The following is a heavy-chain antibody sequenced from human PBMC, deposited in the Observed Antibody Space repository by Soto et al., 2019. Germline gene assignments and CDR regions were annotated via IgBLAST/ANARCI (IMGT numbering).Heavy chain of an antibody. Sequence: XETLSLTCAVAGGSFTSNNWWTWVRQPPGQGLEWIGEIYRTGSTNYNPSLKSRVTISLDKSENQFSLKVTSLTAADTAVYYCASRDPGTSVDYWGQGTLVTVSS. CDR3: ASRDPGTSVDY. CDR2: IYRTGST. D-gene: IGHD1-7*01. V-gene: IGHV4-4*02. J-gene: IGHJ4*02. CDR1: GGSFTSNNW.